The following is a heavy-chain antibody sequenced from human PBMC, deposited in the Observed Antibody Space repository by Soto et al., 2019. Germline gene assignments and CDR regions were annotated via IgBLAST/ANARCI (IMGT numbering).Heavy chain of an antibody. CDR1: GGSFSGYY. Sequence: LSLTCAVYGGSFSGYYWSWIRQPPGKGLEWIGEINHSGSTNYNPSLKSRVTIPVDTSKNQFYLKLSSVTAAGTAVYYCAREVRGTTIFLGYYYMDVWGKGTTVTVSS. V-gene: IGHV4-34*01. J-gene: IGHJ6*03. CDR3: AREVRGTTIFLGYYYMDV. CDR2: INHSGST. D-gene: IGHD3-3*01.